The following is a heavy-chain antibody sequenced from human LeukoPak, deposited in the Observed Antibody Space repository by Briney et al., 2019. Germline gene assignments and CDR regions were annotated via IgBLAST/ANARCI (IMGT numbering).Heavy chain of an antibody. CDR3: ARDVEASNFWTGYSY. J-gene: IGHJ4*02. CDR1: GFTFVSYW. Sequence: PGGSLRLSCAASGFTFVSYWMSWVRQAPGRGLEWVANIKQDGSETYYVDSVKGRFTISRDNAKSSLFLQMNSLRAEDTAVYYCARDVEASNFWTGYSYWGQGSLVTVSS. V-gene: IGHV3-7*01. D-gene: IGHD3/OR15-3a*01. CDR2: IKQDGSET.